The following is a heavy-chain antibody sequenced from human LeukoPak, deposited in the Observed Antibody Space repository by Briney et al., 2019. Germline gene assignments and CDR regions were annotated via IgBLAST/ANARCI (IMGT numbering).Heavy chain of an antibody. CDR1: GFTFSSYG. V-gene: IGHV3-48*04. J-gene: IGHJ6*04. CDR2: ISSSGSTI. Sequence: GGTLRLSCAASGFTFSSYGMSWVRQAPGKGLEWVSYISSSGSTIYYADSVKGRFTISRDNAKNSLYLQMNSLRAEDTAVYYCAELGITMIGGVWGKGTTVTISS. D-gene: IGHD3-10*02. CDR3: AELGITMIGGV.